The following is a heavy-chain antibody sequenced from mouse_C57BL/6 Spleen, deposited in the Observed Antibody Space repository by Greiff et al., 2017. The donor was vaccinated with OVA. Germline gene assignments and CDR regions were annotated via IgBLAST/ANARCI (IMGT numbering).Heavy chain of an antibody. Sequence: QVQLQQPGAELVKPGASVTVSCKASGYTFTSYGMHWVKQRPGQGLEWIGRIHPSDSDTNYTQKFKGKATLTVDKSSRTAYMQLISLTSEVSAVYYFAMCWDLDYWGQGTTLTVSA. CDR3: AMCWDLDY. D-gene: IGHD4-1*01. CDR1: GYTFTSYG. V-gene: IGHV1-74*01. CDR2: IHPSDSDT. J-gene: IGHJ2*01.